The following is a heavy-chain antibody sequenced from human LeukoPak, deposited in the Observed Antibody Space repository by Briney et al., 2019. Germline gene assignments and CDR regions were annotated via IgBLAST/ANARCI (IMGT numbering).Heavy chain of an antibody. D-gene: IGHD3-22*01. CDR3: AREEYYDSSGYYYRWFDP. V-gene: IGHV1-2*02. CDR2: INPNSGGT. CDR1: GYTFTGYY. J-gene: IGHJ5*02. Sequence: ASVKVSCKASGYTFTGYYMHWVRQAPGQGLEWMGWINPNSGGTNYAQKLQGRVTMTTDTSTSTAYMELRSLRSDDTAVYYCAREEYYDSSGYYYRWFDPWGQGTLVTVSS.